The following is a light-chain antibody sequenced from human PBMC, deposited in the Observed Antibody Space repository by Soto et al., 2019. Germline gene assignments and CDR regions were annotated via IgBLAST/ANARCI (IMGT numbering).Light chain of an antibody. CDR2: EVS. V-gene: IGLV2-14*01. CDR1: SNDIGTYEY. CDR3: SSYTSSSTLV. Sequence: QSVLTQPASVSGSPGQSITISCTGSSNDIGTYEYVSWHQHHPGRAPKLIIYEVSNRPSGVSNRFSGSKSGNTASLTVSGLQAEDEADYYCSSYTSSSTLVFGTGTKVTVL. J-gene: IGLJ1*01.